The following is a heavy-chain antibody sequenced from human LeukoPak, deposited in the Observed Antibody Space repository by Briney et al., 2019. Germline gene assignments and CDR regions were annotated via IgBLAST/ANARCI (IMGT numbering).Heavy chain of an antibody. Sequence: ASVKVSCKTSGYTFTNYGISWVRQAPGQGLEWMGWISAYNGNTNSAQNLQGRVTVTTDTSTSTAYMELRSLRSDDTAVYYCARDLAGYSYFDYWGQGTLVTVSS. J-gene: IGHJ4*02. CDR2: ISAYNGNT. V-gene: IGHV1-18*01. CDR1: GYTFTNYG. CDR3: ARDLAGYSYFDY. D-gene: IGHD3-9*01.